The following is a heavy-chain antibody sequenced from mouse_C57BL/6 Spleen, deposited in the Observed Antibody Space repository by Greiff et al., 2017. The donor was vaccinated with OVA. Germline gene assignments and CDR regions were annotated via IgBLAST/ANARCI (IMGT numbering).Heavy chain of an antibody. V-gene: IGHV5-9*01. Sequence: EVMLVESGGGLVKPGGSLKLSCAASGFTFSSYTMSWVRQTPEKRLEWVATISGGGGNTYYPDSVKGRFTISRDNAKNTLYLQMSSLRSEDTALYYCAREGNGYHAMDYWGQGTSVTVSS. CDR2: ISGGGGNT. CDR3: AREGNGYHAMDY. CDR1: GFTFSSYT. J-gene: IGHJ4*01.